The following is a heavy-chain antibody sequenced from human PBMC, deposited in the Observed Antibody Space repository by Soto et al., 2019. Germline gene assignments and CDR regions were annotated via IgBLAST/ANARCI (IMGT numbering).Heavy chain of an antibody. Sequence: SETLSLTCAVSGGSISSGGYSWSWIRQPPGKGLEWIGYIYHSGSTHYNPSLKSRVTISVDRSKNQFSLKLSSVTAADTAVYYCVRVVVVAASNWFDPWGQGTLVTVSS. V-gene: IGHV4-30-2*01. D-gene: IGHD2-15*01. CDR2: IYHSGST. CDR3: VRVVVVAASNWFDP. CDR1: GGSISSGGYS. J-gene: IGHJ5*02.